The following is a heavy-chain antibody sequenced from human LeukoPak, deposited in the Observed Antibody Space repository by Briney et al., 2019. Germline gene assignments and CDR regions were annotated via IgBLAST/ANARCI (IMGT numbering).Heavy chain of an antibody. CDR2: INPNSGDT. D-gene: IGHD4-23*01. CDR3: ARAGFRTTVVTGDFFDY. Sequence: GASVKVSCKASGYTFTGYYMHWVRQAPGQGLEWMGWINPNSGDTNYAQKFQGRVTMTRDTSISTVYMELRSLRSDDTAVYYCARAGFRTTVVTGDFFDYWGQGTLVTVSS. V-gene: IGHV1-2*02. J-gene: IGHJ4*02. CDR1: GYTFTGYY.